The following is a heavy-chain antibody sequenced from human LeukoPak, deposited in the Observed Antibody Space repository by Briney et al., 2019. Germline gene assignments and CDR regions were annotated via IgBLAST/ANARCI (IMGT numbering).Heavy chain of an antibody. CDR1: GFTFSSYA. CDR2: ISGSGGST. D-gene: IGHD4-17*01. J-gene: IGHJ4*02. CDR3: AKGSTVTTYGWGVDY. Sequence: GGSLRLSCAASGFTFSSYAMSWVRQAPGKGLECVSGISGSGGSTYYADSVKGRFTISRDNSKNTLYLQMNSLRAEDTAVYYCAKGSTVTTYGWGVDYWGQGTLVTVSS. V-gene: IGHV3-23*01.